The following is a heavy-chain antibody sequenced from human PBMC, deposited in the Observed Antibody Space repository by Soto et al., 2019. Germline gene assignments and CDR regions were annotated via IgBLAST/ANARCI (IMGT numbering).Heavy chain of an antibody. CDR3: ARDFSRGYSGYDSDY. D-gene: IGHD5-12*01. J-gene: IGHJ4*02. CDR1: GYTFTSNG. CDR2: ISAYNGNT. Sequence: GASVKVSCKASGYTFTSNGISWVRQAPGQGLEWMGWISAYNGNTNYAQKLQGRVTMTTDTSTSTAYMELRSLRSDDTAVYYCARDFSRGYSGYDSDYWGQGTLVTVSS. V-gene: IGHV1-18*01.